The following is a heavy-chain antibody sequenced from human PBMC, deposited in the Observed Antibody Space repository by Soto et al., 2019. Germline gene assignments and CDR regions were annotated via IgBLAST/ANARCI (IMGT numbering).Heavy chain of an antibody. D-gene: IGHD6-13*01. V-gene: IGHV3-11*06. Sequence: GGSLRLSCAASGFTFSDYYMSWIRQAPGKGLEWVSYISSSSSYTNYADSVKGRFTISRDNAKNSLYLQMNSLRAEDTAVYYCARSWQQLVDGNWFDPWGQGTLVTVSS. CDR2: ISSSSSYT. CDR1: GFTFSDYY. CDR3: ARSWQQLVDGNWFDP. J-gene: IGHJ5*02.